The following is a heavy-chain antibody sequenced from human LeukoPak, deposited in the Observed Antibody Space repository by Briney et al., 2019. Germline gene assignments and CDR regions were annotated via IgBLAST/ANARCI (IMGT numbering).Heavy chain of an antibody. CDR2: IYHSGST. CDR3: ARSVVEMATMYNWFDP. Sequence: SETLSLTCTVSGYSISSGYYWGWIRQPPGKGLEWIGSIYHSGSTYYNPSLKSRVTISVDTSKNQFSLKLSSVTAADTAVYYCARSVVEMATMYNWFDPWGREPWSPSPQ. J-gene: IGHJ5*02. V-gene: IGHV4-38-2*02. D-gene: IGHD5-24*01. CDR1: GYSISSGYY.